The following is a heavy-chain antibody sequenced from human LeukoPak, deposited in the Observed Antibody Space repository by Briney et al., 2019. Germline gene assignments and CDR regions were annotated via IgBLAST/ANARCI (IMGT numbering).Heavy chain of an antibody. Sequence: GGSLRLSCAASGFTFSSYNMDWVRQAPGKGLEWVSSISSSSSYIYYADSVKGRFTIPRDNAKNSLYLQMNSLRAEDTAVYYCARDGVGYSYGIDYWGQGTLVTVSS. J-gene: IGHJ4*02. D-gene: IGHD5-18*01. CDR2: ISSSSSYI. CDR1: GFTFSSYN. CDR3: ARDGVGYSYGIDY. V-gene: IGHV3-21*01.